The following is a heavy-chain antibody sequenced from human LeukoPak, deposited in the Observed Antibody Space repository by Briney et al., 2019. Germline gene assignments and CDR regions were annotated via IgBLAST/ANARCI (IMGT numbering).Heavy chain of an antibody. CDR3: AKIWARGDGYPTYFDY. D-gene: IGHD5-24*01. V-gene: IGHV3-30*02. CDR1: GFTFSSYG. CDR2: IRYDGSNK. J-gene: IGHJ4*02. Sequence: GGSLRLSCAASGFTFSSYGMHWVRQAPGKGLEWVAFIRYDGSNKYYADSVKGRFTISRDNSKNTLYLQMNSLRAEDTAVYYCAKIWARGDGYPTYFDYWGQGTLVTVSS.